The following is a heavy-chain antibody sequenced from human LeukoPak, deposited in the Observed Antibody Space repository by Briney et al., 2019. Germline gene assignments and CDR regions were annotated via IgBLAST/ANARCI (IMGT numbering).Heavy chain of an antibody. V-gene: IGHV3-23*01. Sequence: GGSLRLSCAASGFTFSSYAMSWVRQAPGEGLEWVSAISGSGGSTYYADSVKGRFTISRDNSKNTLYLQMNSLRAEDTAVYYCAVTYYYDSSGYWGAFDIWGQGTMVTVSS. D-gene: IGHD3-22*01. CDR3: AVTYYYDSSGYWGAFDI. CDR1: GFTFSSYA. CDR2: ISGSGGST. J-gene: IGHJ3*02.